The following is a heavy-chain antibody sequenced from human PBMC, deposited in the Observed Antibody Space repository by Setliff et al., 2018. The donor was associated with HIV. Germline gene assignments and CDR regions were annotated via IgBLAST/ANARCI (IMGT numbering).Heavy chain of an antibody. J-gene: IGHJ4*02. CDR3: ATRHDGRYFDY. CDR1: GFTFSSYS. V-gene: IGHV3-48*01. CDR2: ISSSSSTI. Sequence: GVLRLSCAASGFTFSSYSMNWVRQAPGKGLEWVSYISSSSSTIYYADSVKGRFTISRDNAKNSLYLQMNSLRAEDTATYYCATRHDGRYFDYWGQGTLVTVSS. D-gene: IGHD3-16*01.